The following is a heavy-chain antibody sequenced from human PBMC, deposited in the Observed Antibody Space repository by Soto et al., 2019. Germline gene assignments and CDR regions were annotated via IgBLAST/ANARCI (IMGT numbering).Heavy chain of an antibody. CDR1: GYTFTTYA. V-gene: IGHV1-3*04. CDR3: ARAGSIDGFANAFDI. Sequence: QVPLVQSGAEVKKPGASVKVSCKASGYTFTTYAMHWVRQAPGQRLEWMGWVNTGSGNTKYSQKFQGRVTINRDTSASTAYMELSSLRSEDTAVYYCARAGSIDGFANAFDIWGQGTMVTVSS. J-gene: IGHJ3*02. D-gene: IGHD3-9*01. CDR2: VNTGSGNT.